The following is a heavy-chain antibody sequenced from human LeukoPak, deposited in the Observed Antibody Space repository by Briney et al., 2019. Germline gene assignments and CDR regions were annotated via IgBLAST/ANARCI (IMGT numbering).Heavy chain of an antibody. V-gene: IGHV3-23*01. CDR2: ISGSGGST. J-gene: IGHJ4*02. CDR1: GFTVSSNY. Sequence: GGSLRLSCAASGFTVSSNYMSWVRQAPGKGLEWVSAISGSGGSTYYADSVKGRFTISRDNSKNTLYLQMNSLRAEDTAVYYCAKFISSGSPDYWGQGTLVTVSS. CDR3: AKFISSGSPDY. D-gene: IGHD6-19*01.